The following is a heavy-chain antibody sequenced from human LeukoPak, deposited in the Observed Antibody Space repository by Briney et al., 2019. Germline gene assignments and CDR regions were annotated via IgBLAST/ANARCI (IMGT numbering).Heavy chain of an antibody. Sequence: PGGSLRLSCAASGFTFSTFCMSWVRQAPGKGLEWVANIKQDGTEKYYVDSVKGRFTISRDNAQNSLYLQMNSLRAEDTAVYYCARDFRSYIGSGICAFDIWGQGTMVTVSS. D-gene: IGHD3-10*01. CDR1: GFTFSTFC. CDR3: ARDFRSYIGSGICAFDI. CDR2: IKQDGTEK. J-gene: IGHJ3*02. V-gene: IGHV3-7*01.